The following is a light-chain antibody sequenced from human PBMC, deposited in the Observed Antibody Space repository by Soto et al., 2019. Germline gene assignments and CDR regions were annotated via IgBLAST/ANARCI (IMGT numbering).Light chain of an antibody. Sequence: QYALTQPPSASGSPGQSVTISCTGTRSDVGGYNYVSWYQQHPGKAPKLMIYEVSKRPSGVPDRFADSKSGNTASLTVSGLQAEDEADYYCSSYAGSNNVVFGGGTKLTVL. V-gene: IGLV2-8*01. CDR1: RSDVGGYNY. CDR3: SSYAGSNNVV. CDR2: EVS. J-gene: IGLJ2*01.